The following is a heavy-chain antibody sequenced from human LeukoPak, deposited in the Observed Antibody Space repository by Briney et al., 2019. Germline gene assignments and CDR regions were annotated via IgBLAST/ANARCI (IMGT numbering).Heavy chain of an antibody. CDR1: GYTLTELS. CDR2: FDPEDGET. J-gene: IGHJ6*02. V-gene: IGHV1-24*01. Sequence: GASVKVSCKVSGYTLTELSMHWVRQAPGKGLEWMGGFDPEDGETIYAQKFQGSVTMTEDTSTGTAYMELSSLRSEDTAVYYCATTESYRYDIWGQGTTVTVSS. D-gene: IGHD3-9*01. CDR3: ATTESYRYDI.